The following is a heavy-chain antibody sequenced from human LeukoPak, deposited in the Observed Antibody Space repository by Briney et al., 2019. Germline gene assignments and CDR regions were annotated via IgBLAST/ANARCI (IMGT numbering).Heavy chain of an antibody. CDR1: GGSISSYY. J-gene: IGHJ3*02. Sequence: PSETLSLTCTVSGGSISSYYWSWIRQPPGKGLEWIGYIYYSGSTNYNPSLKSRVTISVDTSKNQFSLKLSSVTAADTAVYYCATANEDAFDIWGQGTMVTVSS. D-gene: IGHD4/OR15-4a*01. CDR2: IYYSGST. CDR3: ATANEDAFDI. V-gene: IGHV4-59*08.